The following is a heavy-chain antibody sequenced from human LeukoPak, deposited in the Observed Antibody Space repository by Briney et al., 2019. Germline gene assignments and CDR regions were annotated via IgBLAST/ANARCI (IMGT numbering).Heavy chain of an antibody. CDR2: INHSGST. CDR3: ARSRVRFLEWLFDPFDY. V-gene: IGHV4-34*01. CDR1: GGSFSGYY. J-gene: IGHJ4*02. D-gene: IGHD3-3*01. Sequence: SETLSLTCAVYGGSFSGYYWSWIRQPPGKGLEWIGEINHSGSTNYNPSLKSRVTISVDTSKNQFSPKLSSVTAADTAVYYCARSRVRFLEWLFDPFDYWGQGTLVTVSS.